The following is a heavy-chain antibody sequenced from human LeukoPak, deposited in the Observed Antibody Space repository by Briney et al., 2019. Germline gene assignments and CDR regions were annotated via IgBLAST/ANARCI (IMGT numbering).Heavy chain of an antibody. CDR2: ISYDGSNK. CDR1: GFSFSSYA. V-gene: IGHV3-30*04. Sequence: GGSLRLSCAASGFSFSSYAMHWVRQGPGKGVEWVAVISYDGSNKYYADSVKGRFTISRDNSKNTLYLQMNSLRAEDTAVYYCARDLAAGSGSYYQLDYWGQGTLVTVSS. J-gene: IGHJ4*02. D-gene: IGHD3-10*01. CDR3: ARDLAAGSGSYYQLDY.